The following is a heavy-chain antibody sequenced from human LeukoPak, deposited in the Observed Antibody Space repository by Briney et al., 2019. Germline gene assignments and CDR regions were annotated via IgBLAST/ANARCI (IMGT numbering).Heavy chain of an antibody. CDR1: GGTFSSYA. CDR3: ASPYSNYAFDI. Sequence: ASVEVSCKASGGTFSSYAISWVRQAPGQGLEWMGGIIPIFGTANYAQKFQGRVTITADESTSTAYMELSSLRSEDTAVYYCASPYSNYAFDIWGQGTMVTVSS. D-gene: IGHD4-11*01. CDR2: IIPIFGTA. J-gene: IGHJ3*02. V-gene: IGHV1-69*13.